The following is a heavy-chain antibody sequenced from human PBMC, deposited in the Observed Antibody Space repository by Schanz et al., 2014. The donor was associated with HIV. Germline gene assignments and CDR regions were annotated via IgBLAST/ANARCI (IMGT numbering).Heavy chain of an antibody. V-gene: IGHV4-31*02. CDR1: GYSISRGGYY. D-gene: IGHD2-15*01. CDR3: AREGMGQMVNILDV. CDR2: IYHSGST. J-gene: IGHJ6*02. Sequence: QVHLQESGPGLVKPSQTLSLTCSVSGYSISRGGYYWSWIRQHPGKGLEWIGYIYHSGSTYYNPSLKTRVTISVDTSKNQFSLKLRSVTAADTAVYYCAREGMGQMVNILDVWGQGTRVNVSS.